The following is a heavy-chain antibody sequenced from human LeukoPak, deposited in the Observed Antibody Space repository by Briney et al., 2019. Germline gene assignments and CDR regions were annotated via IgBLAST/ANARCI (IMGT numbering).Heavy chain of an antibody. CDR3: ARRLGRKFGERFYYYHYMDV. CDR2: MNHSGST. V-gene: IGHV4-34*01. D-gene: IGHD3-10*01. J-gene: IGHJ6*03. Sequence: PSETLSLTYAVDGGSFSGYYWSWIRKPPGKGLEWIGEMNHSGSTNYNPSLKSRVTISVDTSKNQFSLKLSSVTAADTAVYYCARRLGRKFGERFYYYHYMDVWGKGTTVTISS. CDR1: GGSFSGYY.